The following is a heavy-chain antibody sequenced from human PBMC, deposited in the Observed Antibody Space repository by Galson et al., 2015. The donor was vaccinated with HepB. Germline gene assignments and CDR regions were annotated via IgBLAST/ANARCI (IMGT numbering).Heavy chain of an antibody. V-gene: IGHV3-53*01. CDR2: IYREGMT. J-gene: IGHJ4*02. CDR3: ARSLRTAGSQLYFDY. D-gene: IGHD1-14*01. Sequence: SLRLSCAASGLTVSYNYMSWVRQAPGKGLEWVSVIYREGMTYYAGSVKGRFSISRDTSKSTLYLQMNRLRVEDTAVYYCARSLRTAGSQLYFDYWGQGTLVTVSS. CDR1: GLTVSYNY.